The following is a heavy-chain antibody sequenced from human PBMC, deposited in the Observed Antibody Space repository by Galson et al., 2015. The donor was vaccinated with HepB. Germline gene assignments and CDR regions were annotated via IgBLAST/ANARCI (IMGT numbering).Heavy chain of an antibody. CDR1: GFTFSRYG. CDR2: IWFDGSAT. CDR3: TRGFPYYNNELNDY. Sequence: SLRLSCAASGFTFSRYGMHWVRQAPGKGLEWVAAIWFDGSATFYRDSVKGRFSISRDDSKNILYLQMNSLRAEDTAVYYCTRGFPYYNNELNDYWGQGTLVTVSS. D-gene: IGHD3-22*01. V-gene: IGHV3-33*01. J-gene: IGHJ4*02.